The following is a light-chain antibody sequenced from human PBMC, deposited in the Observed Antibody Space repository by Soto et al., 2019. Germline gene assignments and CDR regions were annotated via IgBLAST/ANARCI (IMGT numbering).Light chain of an antibody. J-gene: IGKJ1*01. CDR2: AAS. V-gene: IGKV1-17*03. CDR3: IQHNSYPRT. CDR1: RGISNY. Sequence: DIQITQSPSSMSASLGHRANITCPSSRGISNYLAWFQQKPGKVPKRLIYAASNLQSGVPSRFSGSGSGTEFSLTISSLQTEDFATYYCIQHNSYPRTFGKWTKVDIK.